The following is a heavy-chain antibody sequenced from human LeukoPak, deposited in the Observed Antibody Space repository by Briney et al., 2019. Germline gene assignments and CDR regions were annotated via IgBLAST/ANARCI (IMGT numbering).Heavy chain of an antibody. CDR2: IIPVFGTT. V-gene: IGHV1-69*06. D-gene: IGHD3-22*01. J-gene: IGHJ4*02. Sequence: SVKVSCKASGYTFTSYDINWVRQATGQGLEWLGGIIPVFGTTTYAQKFQAKVTMTADKSTNTAYLEISSLTSDDTAVYYCARCSPGDSSNFYAVLQYWGQGTQVTVST. CDR1: GYTFTSYD. CDR3: ARCSPGDSSNFYAVLQY.